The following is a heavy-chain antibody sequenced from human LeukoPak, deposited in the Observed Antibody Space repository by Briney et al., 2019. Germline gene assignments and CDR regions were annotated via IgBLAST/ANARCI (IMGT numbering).Heavy chain of an antibody. CDR2: IYYSGST. CDR1: GGSISSSSYY. V-gene: IGHV4-39*07. Sequence: PSETLSLTCTVSGGSISSSSYYWGWIRQPPGKGLEWIGSIYYSGSTYYNPSLKSRVTISVDTSKNQFSLRLSSVTAADTAVYYCARRRHGIRSSWYWFDRWSQATLVTASS. J-gene: IGHJ5*02. D-gene: IGHD6-13*01. CDR3: ARRRHGIRSSWYWFDR.